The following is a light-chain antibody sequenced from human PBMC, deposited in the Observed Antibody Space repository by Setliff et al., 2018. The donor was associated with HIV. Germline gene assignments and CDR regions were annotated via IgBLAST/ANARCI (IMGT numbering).Light chain of an antibody. CDR1: SSDIGSDNS. J-gene: IGLJ2*01. Sequence: SALSQPPSVSGSPGQSVTISCTGTSSDIGSDNSVSWYQQSPGTAPKLMIYEVNNRPSGVPDRFSGSKSGNTASLTISGLQAEDEADYYCSSCSSSSTLVFGGGTKVTVL. V-gene: IGLV2-18*02. CDR3: SSCSSSSTLV. CDR2: EVN.